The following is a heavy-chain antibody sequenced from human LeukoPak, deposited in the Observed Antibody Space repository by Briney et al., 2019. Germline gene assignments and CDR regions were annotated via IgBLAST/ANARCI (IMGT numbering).Heavy chain of an antibody. V-gene: IGHV3-30*18. Sequence: GRSLSLSCAASGFTLSSYGMHWVRQAPGQGLEWVAVISFDGSNKYYADSVKGRFTISRDNSNNTLYLQMNSLRAEDTALYYCAKDRGYCSGGGCYSYYYYGMDVWGQGTTVTVSS. J-gene: IGHJ6*02. D-gene: IGHD2-15*01. CDR3: AKDRGYCSGGGCYSYYYYGMDV. CDR1: GFTLSSYG. CDR2: ISFDGSNK.